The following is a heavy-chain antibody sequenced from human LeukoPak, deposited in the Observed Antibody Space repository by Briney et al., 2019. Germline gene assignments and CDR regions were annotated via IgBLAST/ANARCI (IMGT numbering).Heavy chain of an antibody. J-gene: IGHJ4*02. V-gene: IGHV3-48*02. CDR2: ITTSSSTT. CDR1: GFTFSSYS. Sequence: GGSLRLSCAAPGFTFSSYSMNWVRQAPGKGLEWVSYITTSSSTTYYADSVKGRFTISRDNAKNSLYLQMNSLRDEDTAVYYCARRACGGDCFLIDYWGQGTLVTVSS. D-gene: IGHD2-21*02. CDR3: ARRACGGDCFLIDY.